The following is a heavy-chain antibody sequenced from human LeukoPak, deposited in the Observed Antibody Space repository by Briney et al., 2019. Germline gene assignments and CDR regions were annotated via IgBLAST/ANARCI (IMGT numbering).Heavy chain of an antibody. D-gene: IGHD3-22*01. CDR3: AKGDSSGYSFPDY. J-gene: IGHJ4*02. Sequence: GGSLRLSCAASGFTFSSYAMSWVRQAPGKGLEWVSAISGSGGSTYYADSVKGRFTISRDNSKNTPYLQMNSLRAEDTAVYYCAKGDSSGYSFPDYWGQGTLVTVSS. V-gene: IGHV3-23*01. CDR1: GFTFSSYA. CDR2: ISGSGGST.